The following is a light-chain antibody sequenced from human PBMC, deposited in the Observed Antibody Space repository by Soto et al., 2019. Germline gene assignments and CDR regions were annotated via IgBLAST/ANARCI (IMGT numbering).Light chain of an antibody. J-gene: IGKJ4*01. Sequence: EILLTQSPGALAVSPGEVATLSCRASQSVRDNLAWYQQKPGQTPRLLIYDTSIRATGVPARFSGSRSGAEFTLTISSLQSEDFAVYYCQHYVTWPLTFGGGTKVDIK. CDR3: QHYVTWPLT. V-gene: IGKV3-15*01. CDR1: QSVRDN. CDR2: DTS.